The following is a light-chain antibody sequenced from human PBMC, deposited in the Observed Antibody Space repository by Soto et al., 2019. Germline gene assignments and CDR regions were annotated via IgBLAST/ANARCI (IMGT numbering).Light chain of an antibody. J-gene: IGKJ3*01. CDR3: QHYEGPPFT. Sequence: EILLTQSPGTLSLSPGERATLSCRASQSVNSRFLAWYRQKPGQAPSLLIYGVTSRATGTPDRFSGSGSGTDFTLIIGRLEPEDFGVYYCQHYEGPPFTFCPGTKVDIK. CDR2: GVT. V-gene: IGKV3-20*01. CDR1: QSVNSRF.